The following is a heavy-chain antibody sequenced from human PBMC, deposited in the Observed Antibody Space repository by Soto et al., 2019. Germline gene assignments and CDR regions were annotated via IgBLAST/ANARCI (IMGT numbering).Heavy chain of an antibody. CDR3: ARLIGHSWLAY. Sequence: PSQTLSLTCAISGDSVSSYSVVWNWIRQSPSGGLEWLGRTYYRSKWYSEYAISVQSRITVNADTSKNQVSLQLDSVTPDDTAVYYCARLIGHSWLAYWRQGTLFTVSP. CDR2: TYYRSKWYS. CDR1: GDSVSSYSVV. J-gene: IGHJ4*02. V-gene: IGHV6-1*01. D-gene: IGHD6-13*01.